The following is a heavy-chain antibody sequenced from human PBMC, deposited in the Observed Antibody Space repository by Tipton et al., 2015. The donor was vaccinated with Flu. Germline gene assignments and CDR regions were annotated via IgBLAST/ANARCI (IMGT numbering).Heavy chain of an antibody. CDR2: INPSDGST. D-gene: IGHD1-1*01. V-gene: IGHV1-46*01. CDR3: ARDFAGTAAHFDY. Sequence: QVQLVQSGAEVKKPGASVKVSCKASGYTFTTYYVHWVRQAPGQGLEWMGVINPSDGSTTYAQKFQGRATMTRDTSTSTVYMNLSSLRSEDTALYYCARDFAGTAAHFDYWGQGTLVTVSS. J-gene: IGHJ4*02. CDR1: GYTFTTYY.